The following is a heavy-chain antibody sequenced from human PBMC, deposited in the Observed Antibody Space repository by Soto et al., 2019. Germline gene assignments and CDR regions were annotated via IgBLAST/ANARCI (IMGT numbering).Heavy chain of an antibody. CDR2: IYPGDSDT. J-gene: IGHJ3*02. D-gene: IGHD3-22*01. Sequence: GESLKISCKGSGYSFTSYWIGWVRQMPGKGLEWMGIIYPGDSDTRYSPSFQGQVTISADKSISTAYLQWRSLKASDTAMYYCARQSPYYDSSGSLRFAFDIWGQGTMVTVSS. V-gene: IGHV5-51*01. CDR3: ARQSPYYDSSGSLRFAFDI. CDR1: GYSFTSYW.